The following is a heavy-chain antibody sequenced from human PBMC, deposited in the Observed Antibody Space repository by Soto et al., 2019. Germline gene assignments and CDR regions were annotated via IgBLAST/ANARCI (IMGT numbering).Heavy chain of an antibody. CDR1: GYTFSSYA. Sequence: GASVKVSCKASGYTFSSYAMHWVRQAPGQRLEWMGWINPNSGNTGYAQKFQGRVTMTRNTSISTAYMELSSLTSEDTAVYYCARGASSWEFDYWGQGALVTVSS. V-gene: IGHV1-8*01. CDR2: INPNSGNT. J-gene: IGHJ4*02. D-gene: IGHD6-13*01. CDR3: ARGASSWEFDY.